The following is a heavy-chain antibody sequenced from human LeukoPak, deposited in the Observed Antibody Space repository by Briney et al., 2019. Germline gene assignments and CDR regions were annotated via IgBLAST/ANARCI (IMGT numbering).Heavy chain of an antibody. CDR3: ARSATYCSGGSCYWFDP. Sequence: SVKVSCKASGGTFSSYAISWVRQAPGQGLEWMGRIIPIFGIANYAQKFQGRVTITADKSTSTAYMELSSLRSEDTAVYYCARSATYCSGGSCYWFDPWGQETLVTVSS. CDR1: GGTFSSYA. D-gene: IGHD2-15*01. J-gene: IGHJ5*02. CDR2: IIPIFGIA. V-gene: IGHV1-69*04.